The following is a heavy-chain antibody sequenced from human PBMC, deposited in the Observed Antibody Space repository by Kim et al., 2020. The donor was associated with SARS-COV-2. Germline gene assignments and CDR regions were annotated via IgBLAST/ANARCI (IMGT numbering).Heavy chain of an antibody. CDR3: ARVTSAYSSSWYDQELDWFDP. CDR2: INTNTGNP. V-gene: IGHV7-4-1*02. Sequence: ASVKVSCKASGYTFTSYAMNWVRQAPGQGLEWMGWINTNTGNPTYAQGFTGRFVFSLDTSVSTAYLQISSLKAEDTAVYYCARVTSAYSSSWYDQELDWFDPWGQGTRITVSS. J-gene: IGHJ5*02. D-gene: IGHD6-13*01. CDR1: GYTFTSYA.